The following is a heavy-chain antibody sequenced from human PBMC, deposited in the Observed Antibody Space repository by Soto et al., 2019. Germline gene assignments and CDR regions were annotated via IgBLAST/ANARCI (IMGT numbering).Heavy chain of an antibody. CDR1: GYTFTSYA. D-gene: IGHD6-6*01. V-gene: IGHV7-4-1*02. CDR2: INTNTGNP. Sequence: ASVKVSCKASGYTFTSYAMNWVRQAPGQGLEWMGWINTNTGNPTYAQGFTGRFVFSLDTSVSTAYLQISSLKAEDTAVYYCARDEERSIAARGYFQHWGQGTLVTVSS. J-gene: IGHJ1*01. CDR3: ARDEERSIAARGYFQH.